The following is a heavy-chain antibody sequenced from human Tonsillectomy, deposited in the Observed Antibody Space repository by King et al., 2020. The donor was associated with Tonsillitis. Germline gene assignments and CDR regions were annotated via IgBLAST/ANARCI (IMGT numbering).Heavy chain of an antibody. Sequence: VQLQQWGAGLLKPSETLSLTCAVYGGSFSGYYWSWIRQPPGKGLEWIGEINHSGSTNYNPSLKSRVTISVDTSKNQFSLKLISVTAADTAGYYCAGGRFSSGWYGNWFDPWGQGTLVTVSS. J-gene: IGHJ5*02. V-gene: IGHV4-34*01. CDR1: GGSFSGYY. CDR3: AGGRFSSGWYGNWFDP. CDR2: INHSGST. D-gene: IGHD6-19*01.